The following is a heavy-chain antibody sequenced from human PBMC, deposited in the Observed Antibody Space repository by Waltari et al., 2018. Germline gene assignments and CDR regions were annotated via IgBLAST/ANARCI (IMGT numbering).Heavy chain of an antibody. V-gene: IGHV3-30-3*01. J-gene: IGHJ6*03. D-gene: IGHD5-18*01. Sequence: QVQLVESGGGVVQPGRSLRLSCAASGFTFSSYAMHWVRQAPGKGLEWVAVRSYDGSNKYYADSVKGRFTISRDNSKNTLYLQMNSLRAEDTAVYYCARGGNTAMGYMDVWGKGTTVTISS. CDR1: GFTFSSYA. CDR3: ARGGNTAMGYMDV. CDR2: RSYDGSNK.